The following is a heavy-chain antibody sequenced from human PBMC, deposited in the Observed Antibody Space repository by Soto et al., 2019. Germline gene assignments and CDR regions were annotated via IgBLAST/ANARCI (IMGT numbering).Heavy chain of an antibody. CDR1: GYTFIGYY. Sequence: ASVKVSCKASGYTFIGYYIHWVRQAPGQGLEWMGWINPNSGGTNYAQRFQGWVTMTSDRSIRTAYMELSRLKSDDTAVYYCARVGGGLASLGYYGMDVWGQGATVTVSS. V-gene: IGHV1-2*04. CDR3: ARVGGGLASLGYYGMDV. J-gene: IGHJ6*02. D-gene: IGHD3-10*01. CDR2: INPNSGGT.